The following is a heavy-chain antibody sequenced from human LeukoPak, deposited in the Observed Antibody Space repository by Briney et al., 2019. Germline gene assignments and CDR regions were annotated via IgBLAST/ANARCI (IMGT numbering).Heavy chain of an antibody. CDR2: ISGSAGST. V-gene: IGHV3-23*01. J-gene: IGHJ4*02. CDR1: GFTFSSYA. CDR3: AKLEAGSYLPFDY. Sequence: PGGSLRLSCAASGFTFSSYAMSWVRQAPGKGLEWVSAISGSAGSTYYADSVKGRFTISRDNSKNTLYLQMNSLRAEDTAVYYCAKLEAGSYLPFDYWGQGTLVTVSS. D-gene: IGHD1-26*01.